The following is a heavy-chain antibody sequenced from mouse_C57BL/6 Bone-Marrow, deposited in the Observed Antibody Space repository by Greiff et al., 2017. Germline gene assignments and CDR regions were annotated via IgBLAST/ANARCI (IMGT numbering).Heavy chain of an antibody. V-gene: IGHV14-4*01. CDR3: TTKYIWRNYYY. J-gene: IGHJ2*01. Sequence: EVQGVESGAELVRPGASVKLSCTASGFTITDDYMHWVKQRPEQGLEWIGWIYPENGDTEYASKFQGKATITADTSSNTAYLQLSSLTCEDTAVYYCTTKYIWRNYYYWGQGTTLTVSA. CDR2: IYPENGDT. CDR1: GFTITDDY. D-gene: IGHD1-3*01.